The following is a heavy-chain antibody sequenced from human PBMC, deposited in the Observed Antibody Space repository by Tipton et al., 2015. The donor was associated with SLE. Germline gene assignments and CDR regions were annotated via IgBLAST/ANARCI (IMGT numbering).Heavy chain of an antibody. CDR1: GGSISSHY. J-gene: IGHJ6*03. D-gene: IGHD2-8*01. Sequence: GLVKPSETLSLTCTVSGGSISSHYWSWIRQPPGKGLEWIGYIYYSGSTYYNPSLKSRVTISVDTSKNQFSLKLSSVTAADTAVYYCASFPYGYYMDVWGKGTTVTVSS. CDR2: IYYSGST. V-gene: IGHV4-59*11. CDR3: ASFPYGYYMDV.